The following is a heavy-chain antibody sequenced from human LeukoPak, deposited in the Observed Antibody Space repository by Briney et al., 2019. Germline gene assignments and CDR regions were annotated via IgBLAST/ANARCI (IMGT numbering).Heavy chain of an antibody. Sequence: GGSLRLSCAASGFTFSSYAMSWVRQAPGKGLEWVSAISGSGGSTYYADSVKGRFTISRDNSKNTLYLQMNSLRAEDMAVYYCAKDGPSYYYDSSGSDRYYFDYWGQGTLVTVSS. CDR1: GFTFSSYA. V-gene: IGHV3-23*01. CDR2: ISGSGGST. J-gene: IGHJ4*02. D-gene: IGHD3-22*01. CDR3: AKDGPSYYYDSSGSDRYYFDY.